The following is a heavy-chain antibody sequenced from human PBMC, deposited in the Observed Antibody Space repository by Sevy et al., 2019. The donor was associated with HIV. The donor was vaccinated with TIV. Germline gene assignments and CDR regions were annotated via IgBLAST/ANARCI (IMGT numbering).Heavy chain of an antibody. Sequence: GGSLRLSCTASGFALSNYYAMHWVRQAPGKGLEWVALISYDGSDKYYADSVKGRFTISRDNFKNTLYLQMNSLTTADTAVYYCARPRANYFDHYFFYAMDVWGQGTTVTVSS. J-gene: IGHJ6*02. CDR1: GFALSNYYA. D-gene: IGHD1-7*01. CDR3: ARPRANYFDHYFFYAMDV. CDR2: ISYDGSDK. V-gene: IGHV3-30-3*01.